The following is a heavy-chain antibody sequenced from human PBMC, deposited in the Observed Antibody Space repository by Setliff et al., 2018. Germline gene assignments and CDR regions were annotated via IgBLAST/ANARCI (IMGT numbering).Heavy chain of an antibody. D-gene: IGHD1-26*01. CDR1: GGTFSNYG. CDR2: ISVYNGNT. J-gene: IGHJ3*01. V-gene: IGHV1-18*01. Sequence: GASVKVSCKASGGTFSNYGFSWVRQAPGQGLEWVGRISVYNGNTNYGQKYQGRVAMTTDTSTNTVYMELRSLRSDDTAVYFCVREYSGGGLTWGQGTMVTVSS. CDR3: VREYSGGGLT.